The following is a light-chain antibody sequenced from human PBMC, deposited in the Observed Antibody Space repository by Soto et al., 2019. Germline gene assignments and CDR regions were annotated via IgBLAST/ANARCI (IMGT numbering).Light chain of an antibody. CDR2: QTS. CDR3: RQRQSWPRT. Sequence: EIVLTQSPATLSSFPGDRVTLSCRASQYINTRLAWYQHRPGQAPRLLIYQTSIRAAGIPARFSASGTGTDFTLTISDVQPEDFEVYYCRQRQSWPRTFGQGTKVDIK. V-gene: IGKV3-11*01. CDR1: QYINTR. J-gene: IGKJ1*01.